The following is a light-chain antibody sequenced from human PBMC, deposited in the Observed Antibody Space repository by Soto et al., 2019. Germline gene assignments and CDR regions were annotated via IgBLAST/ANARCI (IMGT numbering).Light chain of an antibody. Sequence: QSALTQPASVSGSPGQSITISCAGTSSDIGDYNYVSWYQHNPGKAPKLIIYEVNIRPSGVSNRFSGSKSGNTASLTISGLQAEDEADYYCSSYTTGRSVVFGGGTKLTVL. CDR3: SSYTTGRSVV. V-gene: IGLV2-14*01. CDR1: SSDIGDYNY. CDR2: EVN. J-gene: IGLJ2*01.